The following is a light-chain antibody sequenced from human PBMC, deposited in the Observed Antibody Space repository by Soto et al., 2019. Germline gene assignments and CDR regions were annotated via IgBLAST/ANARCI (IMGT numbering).Light chain of an antibody. CDR2: EVS. J-gene: IGLJ3*02. V-gene: IGLV2-8*01. CDR3: SSYAGNSNGV. CDR1: SSDIGGYNY. Sequence: QSALTQPPSASGSPGQSVTISCTGTSSDIGGYNYVSWYQQHPGKAPKLMIYEVSKRPSGVPDRFSGSKSGNTASLTVSGLQAEDEADYYCSSYAGNSNGVFGGGTKLTVL.